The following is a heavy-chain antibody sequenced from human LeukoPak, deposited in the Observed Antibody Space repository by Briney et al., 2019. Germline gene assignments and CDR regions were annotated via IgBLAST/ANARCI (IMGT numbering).Heavy chain of an antibody. Sequence: VASVKVSCKASGGTFSSYAISWVRQAPGQGLEWMGGIIAIFSTANYAQKFQGRVTITTDESTSTAYKELSSLRSEDTAVYYCARGTYYYDSSGYSNFDYWGQGTLVTVSS. CDR1: GGTFSSYA. J-gene: IGHJ4*02. D-gene: IGHD3-22*01. V-gene: IGHV1-69*05. CDR3: ARGTYYYDSSGYSNFDY. CDR2: IIAIFSTA.